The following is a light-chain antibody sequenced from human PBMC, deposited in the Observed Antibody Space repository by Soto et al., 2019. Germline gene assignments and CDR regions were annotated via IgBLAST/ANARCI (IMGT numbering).Light chain of an antibody. J-gene: IGKJ4*01. Sequence: VLTQSPVTLSLSPGETATLFCKASQSVGIYLGWFQQKPGQAPRVLIYDATNRAGGVLDRFSGSGAGTDFTRTVSSLEAEDSAVYYCQQRDIWPPLTCGGGTKLEIK. CDR2: DAT. V-gene: IGKV3-11*01. CDR1: QSVGIY. CDR3: QQRDIWPPLT.